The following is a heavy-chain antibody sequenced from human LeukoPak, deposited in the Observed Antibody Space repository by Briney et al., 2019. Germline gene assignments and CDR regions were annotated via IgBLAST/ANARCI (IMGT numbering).Heavy chain of an antibody. CDR2: IKQDGTEK. CDR1: GFTFTTYW. J-gene: IGHJ3*02. Sequence: PGGSLRLSCTASGFTFTTYWMSWVRHPPGKGLEWVANIKQDGTEKYYVDSVKGRFTISRDNAKNSLYLQMNSLRAEDTALYYCAREVIWFGADIWGQGTMVTVSS. D-gene: IGHD3-10*01. V-gene: IGHV3-7*03. CDR3: AREVIWFGADI.